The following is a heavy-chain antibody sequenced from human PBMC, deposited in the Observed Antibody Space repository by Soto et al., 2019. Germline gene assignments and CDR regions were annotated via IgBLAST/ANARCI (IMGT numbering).Heavy chain of an antibody. J-gene: IGHJ6*02. CDR3: ARRSDFWSGYKAYGMDV. CDR2: IYPGDSDT. Sequence: GESLKISCKGSGYSFTSYWIGWVRQMPGKGPEVMESIYPGDSDTRYSPSVQGLVTISADKSISTAYLQWSSLKASDTAMYYCARRSDFWSGYKAYGMDVWGQGTTVTVSS. D-gene: IGHD3-3*01. CDR1: GYSFTSYW. V-gene: IGHV5-51*01.